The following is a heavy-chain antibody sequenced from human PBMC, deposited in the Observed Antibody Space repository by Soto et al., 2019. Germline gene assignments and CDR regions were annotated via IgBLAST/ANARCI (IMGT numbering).Heavy chain of an antibody. V-gene: IGHV1-3*01. CDR3: ARGNSGWYFYYFDY. Sequence: ASVKVSCKASGYTFIRYAMNWVRQAPGQRLEWMGLINPSSGNTKYAQKFQDRVTMTRDTSTSTVYMELSGLRSEDTAVYYCARGNSGWYFYYFDYWGQGTLVTVSS. CDR2: INPSSGNT. CDR1: GYTFIRYA. D-gene: IGHD6-19*01. J-gene: IGHJ4*02.